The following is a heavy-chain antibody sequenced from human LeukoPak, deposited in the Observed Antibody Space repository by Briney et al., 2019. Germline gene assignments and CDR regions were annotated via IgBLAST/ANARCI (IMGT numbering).Heavy chain of an antibody. Sequence: GGSLRLSCAASGFTFSSYGMHWVRQAPGKGLEWVAVISYDGSNKYYADSVKGRFTISRDNSKNTLYLQMNSLRAEDTAVYYCARHGTPGIAAAGWFDPWGQGTLVTVSS. CDR3: ARHGTPGIAAAGWFDP. CDR2: ISYDGSNK. D-gene: IGHD6-13*01. CDR1: GFTFSSYG. V-gene: IGHV3-30*03. J-gene: IGHJ5*02.